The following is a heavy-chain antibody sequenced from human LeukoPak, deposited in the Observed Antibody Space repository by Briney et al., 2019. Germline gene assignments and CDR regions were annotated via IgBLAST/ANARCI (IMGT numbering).Heavy chain of an antibody. J-gene: IGHJ4*02. D-gene: IGHD6-6*01. V-gene: IGHV1-69*05. CDR1: GGTFSSYA. CDR3: ARIEYSSSSARDY. Sequence: SVKVSCKASGGTFSSYAISWVRQAPGQGLEWMGGIIPIFGTANYAQKFQGRVTITTDESTSTAYMELSSLRSEDTAVYYCARIEYSSSSARDYWGQGTLVTVSS. CDR2: IIPIFGTA.